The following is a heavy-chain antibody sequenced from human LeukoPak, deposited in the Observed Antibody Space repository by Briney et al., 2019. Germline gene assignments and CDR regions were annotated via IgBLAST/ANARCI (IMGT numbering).Heavy chain of an antibody. V-gene: IGHV3-23*01. CDR1: GFIFSSYA. Sequence: GGSLGLSCATSGFIFSSYAMTWVRQAPGKGLQWVSAISGSGDNTNYADSVKGRFTISRDNSKNTLYLQMNSLRAEDTAVYYCAKGLVNSGNYYHFDYWGQGTLVTVSS. J-gene: IGHJ4*02. D-gene: IGHD1-26*01. CDR3: AKGLVNSGNYYHFDY. CDR2: ISGSGDNT.